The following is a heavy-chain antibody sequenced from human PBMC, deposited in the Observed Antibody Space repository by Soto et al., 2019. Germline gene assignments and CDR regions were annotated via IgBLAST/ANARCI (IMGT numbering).Heavy chain of an antibody. J-gene: IGHJ5*02. CDR2: VSTNSGHT. V-gene: IGHV1-18*01. CDR1: GYTFTNYG. D-gene: IGHD3-16*02. Sequence: QVQLVQSGAEVKKPGASVKVSCKAYGYTFTNYGISWVRQAPGQGLEWMGWVSTNSGHTDYAQKFRGRVTMTTDTSTTTAYMELRSLRSDDTAVYYCAREEYRQLDHWGQGTLVTVSS. CDR3: AREEYRQLDH.